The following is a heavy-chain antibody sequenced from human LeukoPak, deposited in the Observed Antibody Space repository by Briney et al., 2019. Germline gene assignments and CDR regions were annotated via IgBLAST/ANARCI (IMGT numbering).Heavy chain of an antibody. D-gene: IGHD3-3*01. Sequence: SETLSLTCTVSGGSLSSSSYYWGWIRQPPGKGLEWIGSIYCSGSTYYNPSLKSRVTISVDTSKNQFSLKLSSVTAADTAVYYCARQFGFRDFWSGYGNWFDPWGQGTLVTVSS. J-gene: IGHJ5*02. V-gene: IGHV4-39*01. CDR1: GGSLSSSSYY. CDR2: IYCSGST. CDR3: ARQFGFRDFWSGYGNWFDP.